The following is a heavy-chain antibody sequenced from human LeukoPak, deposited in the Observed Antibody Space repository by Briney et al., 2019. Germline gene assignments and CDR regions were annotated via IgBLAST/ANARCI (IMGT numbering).Heavy chain of an antibody. CDR2: INPNSGGT. J-gene: IGHJ3*02. CDR1: VYTFTGYY. D-gene: IGHD2-2*01. V-gene: IGHV1-2*02. CDR3: ARVLGYCSSTSCSYAFDI. Sequence: ASVKVSCKASVYTFTGYYMHWVRQAPGQGLEWMGWINPNSGGTNYAQKFQGRVTMTRDTSISTAYMELSRLRSDDTAVYYCARVLGYCSSTSCSYAFDIWGQGTMVTVSS.